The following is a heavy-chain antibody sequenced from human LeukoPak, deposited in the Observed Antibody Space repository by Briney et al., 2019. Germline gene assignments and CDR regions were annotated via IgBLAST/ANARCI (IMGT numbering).Heavy chain of an antibody. CDR2: ISSSSSYI. V-gene: IGHV3-21*01. Sequence: GGSLRLSCAVSGFTFDYYGMMWVRQAPGKGLEWVSSISSSSSYIYYADSVKGRFTISRDNAKNSLYLQMNSLRAEDTAVYYCARVFPCSGGSCFPFDYWGQGTLVTVSS. CDR3: ARVFPCSGGSCFPFDY. CDR1: GFTFDYYG. J-gene: IGHJ4*02. D-gene: IGHD2-15*01.